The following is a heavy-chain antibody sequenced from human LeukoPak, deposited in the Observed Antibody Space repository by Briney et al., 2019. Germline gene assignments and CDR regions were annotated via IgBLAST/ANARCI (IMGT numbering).Heavy chain of an antibody. CDR2: INHSGST. D-gene: IGHD3-16*01. CDR1: GGSFSGYY. V-gene: IGHV4-34*01. CDR3: ARGEYDYAWGSYSPNAFAM. Sequence: SETPSLTCAVYGGSFSGYYWSWIRQPPGRGLEWIGEINHSGSTNYNPSLKSRVTISVDTSKNQFSLKLSSVTAADTALYYCARGEYDYAWGSYSPNAFAMWGQGTMVTVSS. J-gene: IGHJ3*02.